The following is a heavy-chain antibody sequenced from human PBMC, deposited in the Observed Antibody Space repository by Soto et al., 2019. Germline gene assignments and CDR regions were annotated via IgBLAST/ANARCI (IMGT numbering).Heavy chain of an antibody. CDR2: INPNSGGT. Sequence: ATVKVSCKASGYTFTGYYMHWVRQAPGQGLEWMGWINPNSGGTNYAQKFQGWVTMTRDTSISTAYMELSRLRSDDTAVYYCECNYGDYQSAFDIWGQVTMVTVSS. V-gene: IGHV1-2*04. CDR1: GYTFTGYY. J-gene: IGHJ3*02. CDR3: ECNYGDYQSAFDI. D-gene: IGHD4-17*01.